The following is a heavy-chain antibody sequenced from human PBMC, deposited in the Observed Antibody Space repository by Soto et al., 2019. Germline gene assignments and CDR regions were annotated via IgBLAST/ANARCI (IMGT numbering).Heavy chain of an antibody. J-gene: IGHJ4*02. Sequence: QVQLVQSGAEVKKPGSSVKVSCKASGGTFSSYTISWVRQAPGQGLEWMGRIIPILGIANYAQKFQGRVTITEDKSTSTAYMELSSLRSEDTAVYYCARDYGDYAFDYWGQGTLVTVSS. CDR1: GGTFSSYT. CDR3: ARDYGDYAFDY. D-gene: IGHD4-17*01. CDR2: IIPILGIA. V-gene: IGHV1-69*08.